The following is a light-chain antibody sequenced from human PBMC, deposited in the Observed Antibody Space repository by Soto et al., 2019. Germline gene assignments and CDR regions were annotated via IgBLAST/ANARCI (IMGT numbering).Light chain of an antibody. J-gene: IGLJ1*01. Sequence: QSVLTLPPSVSGAPGQRITISCTGSSSNIGADFDVYWYQQLPGAAPKLLIYGNTNRPSGVPDRFSGSKSGTSASLAITGLQAEDEADYYCQSYDRSLTGVFGTGTKVTVL. CDR1: SSNIGADFD. V-gene: IGLV1-40*01. CDR2: GNT. CDR3: QSYDRSLTGV.